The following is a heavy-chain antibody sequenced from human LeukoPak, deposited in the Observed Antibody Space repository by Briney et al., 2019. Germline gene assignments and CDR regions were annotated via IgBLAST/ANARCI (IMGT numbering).Heavy chain of an antibody. CDR2: IYYSGST. D-gene: IGHD6-19*01. V-gene: IGHV4-39*07. J-gene: IGHJ5*02. Sequence: PSETLSLTCTVSGASLSSSSYYWGWIRQPPGKGLEWIGTIYYSGSTDYNPSLKSRVTISVDTSKNQFSLKLSSVTAADTAVYYCVRRQPGYRIAVGTFDLWGQGTLVTVSS. CDR1: GASLSSSSYY. CDR3: VRRQPGYRIAVGTFDL.